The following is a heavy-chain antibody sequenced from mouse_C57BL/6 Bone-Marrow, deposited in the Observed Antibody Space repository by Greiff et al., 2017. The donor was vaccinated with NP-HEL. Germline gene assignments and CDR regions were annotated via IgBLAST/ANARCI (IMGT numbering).Heavy chain of an antibody. D-gene: IGHD1-1*01. J-gene: IGHJ3*01. CDR2: INPGSGGT. V-gene: IGHV1-54*01. Sequence: VQLQQSGAELVRPGTSVKVSCKASGYAFTNYLIEWVKQRPGQGLEWIGVINPGSGGTNYNEKFKGKATLTADKSSSTAYMQLSSLTSEDSAVYFCARSGILLLREFAYWGQGTLVTVSA. CDR1: GYAFTNYL. CDR3: ARSGILLLREFAY.